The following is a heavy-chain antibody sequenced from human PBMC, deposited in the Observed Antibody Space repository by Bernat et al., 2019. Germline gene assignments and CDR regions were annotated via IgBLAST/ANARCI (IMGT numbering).Heavy chain of an antibody. CDR2: ISAYNGNT. CDR1: GYTFTSYG. CDR3: ARGGGVGGGFEAGPTPANFDY. Sequence: QVQLVQSGAEVKKPGASVKVSCKASGYTFTSYGISWVRQAPGQGLEWMGWISAYNGNTNYAQKLQGRGTMTTSTSTRTAYMELRSLGSDGTAVDYWARGGGVGGGFEAGPTPANFDYWGQGTLVTVSS. J-gene: IGHJ4*02. D-gene: IGHD6-19*01. V-gene: IGHV1-18*01.